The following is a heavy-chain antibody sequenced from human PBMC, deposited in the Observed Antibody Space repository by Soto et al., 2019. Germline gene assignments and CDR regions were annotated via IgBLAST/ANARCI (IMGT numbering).Heavy chain of an antibody. CDR2: IYHSGST. Sequence: SETLSLTCTVSGYSISSGYYWGWIRQPPGKGLEWIGSIYHSGSTYYNPSLKSRVTISVDTSKNQFSLKLSSVTAADTAVYYCASHPISGWYPFDYWGQGTLVTVSS. D-gene: IGHD6-19*01. CDR3: ASHPISGWYPFDY. J-gene: IGHJ4*02. CDR1: GYSISSGYY. V-gene: IGHV4-38-2*02.